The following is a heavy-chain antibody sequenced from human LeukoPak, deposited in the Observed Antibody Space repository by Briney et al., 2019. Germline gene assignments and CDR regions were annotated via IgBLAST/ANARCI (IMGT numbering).Heavy chain of an antibody. CDR3: ARDQSGIVATITFDY. CDR2: IYSDGST. D-gene: IGHD5-12*01. CDR1: GFTVSSNY. Sequence: GGSLRLSCAASGFTVSSNYMSWVRQAPGKGLEWVSIIYSDGSTYYADSVKGRFTISRDNAKNSLYLQMNSLRAEDTAVYYCARDQSGIVATITFDYWGQGILVTVSS. V-gene: IGHV3-53*01. J-gene: IGHJ4*02.